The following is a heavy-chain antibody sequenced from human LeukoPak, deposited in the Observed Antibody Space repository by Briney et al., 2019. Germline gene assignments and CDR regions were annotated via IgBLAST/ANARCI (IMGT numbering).Heavy chain of an antibody. D-gene: IGHD3-9*01. CDR1: GFTFSSYE. J-gene: IGHJ6*04. Sequence: PGGSLRLSCAASGFTFSSYEMNWVRQAPGKGLEWVSYISSSGSTIYYADSVKGRFTISRENAKNSLYLQMNSLRAEDTAVYYCARVGSYDILTGYTLGYYYGMDVWGKGTTVTVSS. CDR3: ARVGSYDILTGYTLGYYYGMDV. V-gene: IGHV3-48*03. CDR2: ISSSGSTI.